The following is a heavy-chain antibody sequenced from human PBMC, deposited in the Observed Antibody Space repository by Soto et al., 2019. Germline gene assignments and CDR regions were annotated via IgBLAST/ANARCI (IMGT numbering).Heavy chain of an antibody. CDR2: TSSDEGSK. CDR1: GFTFSAYA. J-gene: IGHJ4*02. D-gene: IGHD6-13*01. Sequence: GGSLRLSCAASGFTFSAYALHWVRQAPGKGLEWVAVTSSDEGSKTYADSVRGRFTISRDNSKNTLYLQMNSLRAEDTAVYYCAKEFSTHNQFDYWGQGTLVTVAS. CDR3: AKEFSTHNQFDY. V-gene: IGHV3-30-3*01.